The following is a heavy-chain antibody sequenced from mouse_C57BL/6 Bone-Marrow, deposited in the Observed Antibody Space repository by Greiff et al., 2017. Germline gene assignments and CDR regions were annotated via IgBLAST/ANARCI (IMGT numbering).Heavy chain of an antibody. V-gene: IGHV1-81*01. D-gene: IGHD1-1*01. CDR3: ARRVTTVVAKTAYWYFDV. J-gene: IGHJ1*03. CDR2: IYPRSGNT. Sequence: VQLQQSGAELARPGASVKLSCKASGYTFTSYGISWVKQRTGQGLEWIGEIYPRSGNTYYNEKFKGKATLTADKSSSTAYMELRSLTSEDSAVFLCARRVTTVVAKTAYWYFDVWGTGTTVTVSS. CDR1: GYTFTSYG.